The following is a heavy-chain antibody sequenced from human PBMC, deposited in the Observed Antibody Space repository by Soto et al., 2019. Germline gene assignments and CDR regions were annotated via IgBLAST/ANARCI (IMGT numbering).Heavy chain of an antibody. D-gene: IGHD3-16*01. Sequence: PGGSVRQSCADSGFTPGNYELHWVRQAPGKGPECISYTSTSSGSNYYADSVKGRFTISSDNAKQSLWLQMSSLRAEDTAVSYCAGPRAPLNYGGQGTLDTVSS. V-gene: IGHV3-48*03. J-gene: IGHJ4*02. CDR2: TSTSSGSN. CDR1: GFTPGNYE. CDR3: AGPRAPLNY.